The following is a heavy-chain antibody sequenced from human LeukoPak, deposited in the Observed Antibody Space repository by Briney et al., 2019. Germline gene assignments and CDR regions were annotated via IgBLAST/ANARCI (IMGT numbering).Heavy chain of an antibody. CDR3: ASQGGLRLAAARFVFDY. J-gene: IGHJ4*02. CDR1: GGSFSGYY. V-gene: IGHV4-34*01. CDR2: INHSGST. Sequence: SETLSLTCAVYGGSFSGYYWSWIRQPPGKGLEWIGEINHSGSTNYNPSLKSRVTISVDTFKNQFSLKLSSVTAADTAVYYCASQGGLRLAAARFVFDYWGQGTLVTVSS. D-gene: IGHD6-6*01.